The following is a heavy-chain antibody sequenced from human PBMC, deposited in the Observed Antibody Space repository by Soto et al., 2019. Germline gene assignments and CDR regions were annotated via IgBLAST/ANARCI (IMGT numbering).Heavy chain of an antibody. J-gene: IGHJ6*03. CDR3: AREVGYYDYIWGSYRSYYYYYYMDV. V-gene: IGHV4-59*01. D-gene: IGHD3-16*02. CDR2: IYYSGST. CDR1: GGSISSYY. Sequence: SETLSLTCTVSGGSISSYYWSWIRQPPGKGLEWIGYIYYSGSTNYNPSLKSRVTISVDTSKNQFSLKLSSVTAADTAVYYCAREVGYYDYIWGSYRSYYYYYYMDVWGKGTTVTVSS.